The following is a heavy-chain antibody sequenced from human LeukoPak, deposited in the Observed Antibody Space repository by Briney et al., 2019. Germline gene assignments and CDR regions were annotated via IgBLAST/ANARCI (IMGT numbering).Heavy chain of an antibody. CDR3: ARLAYCGGDCYSSLDY. J-gene: IGHJ4*02. D-gene: IGHD2-21*02. Sequence: GESPRISCKGSGYSFTSYWISWVRQMPGKGLEWMGRIDPSDSYTNYSPSFQGHVTISADKSISTAYLQWSSLKASDTAMYYCARLAYCGGDCYSSLDYWGQGTLVTVSS. CDR2: IDPSDSYT. CDR1: GYSFTSYW. V-gene: IGHV5-10-1*01.